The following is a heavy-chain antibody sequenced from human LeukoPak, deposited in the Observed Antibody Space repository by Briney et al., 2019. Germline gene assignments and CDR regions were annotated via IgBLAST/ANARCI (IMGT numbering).Heavy chain of an antibody. CDR3: VRGYSYGFYFDY. V-gene: IGHV1-69*05. CDR2: IIPIFGTA. D-gene: IGHD5-18*01. CDR1: GGTFSSYA. Sequence: SVKVSCKASGGTFSSYAISWVRQAPGQGLEWMGGIIPIFGTANYAQKFQGTVTMTRDTSISTAYLELSSLRSDDTAAYYCVRGYSYGFYFDYWGQGSLVTVSS. J-gene: IGHJ4*02.